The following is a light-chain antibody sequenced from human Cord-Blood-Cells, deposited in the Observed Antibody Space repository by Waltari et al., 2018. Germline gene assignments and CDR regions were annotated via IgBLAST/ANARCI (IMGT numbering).Light chain of an antibody. CDR3: QSADSSGTYRV. CDR2: KDS. V-gene: IGLV3-25*03. Sequence: SYELTQPPSVSVSQGQTARITCPGDALPKQYAYRYQQKPGQAPVLVIYKDSERPSGIPERFSGSSSGTTVTLTISGVQAEDEADYYCQSADSSGTYRVFGGGTKLTVL. J-gene: IGLJ2*01. CDR1: ALPKQY.